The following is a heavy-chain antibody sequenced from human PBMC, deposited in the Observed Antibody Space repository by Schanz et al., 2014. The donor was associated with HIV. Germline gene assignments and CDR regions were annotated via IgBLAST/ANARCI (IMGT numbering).Heavy chain of an antibody. V-gene: IGHV3-30*18. CDR3: AKDRNYYDDKYLGKGNYYYYYGMDV. CDR2: ISYDGSRK. D-gene: IGHD3-22*01. CDR1: GFTFSNYG. J-gene: IGHJ6*02. Sequence: VQLVESGGGVVRPGKSLRLSCEASGFTFSNYGMHWVRQAPGKGLEWVAVISYDGSRKHFADSVKGRFTISRDNSKNTLYLQMKSLRPEDTAVYFCAKDRNYYDDKYLGKGNYYYYYGMDVWGQGTTVTVSS.